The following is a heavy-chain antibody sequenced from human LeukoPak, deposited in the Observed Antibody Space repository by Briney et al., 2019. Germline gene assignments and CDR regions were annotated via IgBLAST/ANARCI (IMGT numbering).Heavy chain of an antibody. D-gene: IGHD3-3*02. V-gene: IGHV3-53*01. J-gene: IGHJ6*03. CDR2: IYSGGST. CDR1: GFTVSSNY. CDR3: ARGLLSAFHYYYMDV. Sequence: GGSLRLSCAASGFTVSSNYMSWVRQAPGKGLEWVSVIYSGGSTYYADSVKGRFTISRDNSKNTLYLQMNSLRAEDTAVYYCARGLLSAFHYYYMDVWGKGTTVTVSS.